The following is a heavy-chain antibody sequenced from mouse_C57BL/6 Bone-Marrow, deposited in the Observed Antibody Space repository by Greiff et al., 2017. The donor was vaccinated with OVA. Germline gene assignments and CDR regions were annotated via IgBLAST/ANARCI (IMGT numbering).Heavy chain of an antibody. CDR3: ARHYGSSPWFAY. D-gene: IGHD1-1*01. V-gene: IGHV1-76*01. CDR1: GYTFTDYY. CDR2: IYPGSGNT. J-gene: IGHJ3*01. Sequence: QVQLKESGAELVRPGASVKLSCKASGYTFTDYYINWVKQRPGQGLEWIARIYPGSGNTYYNEKFKGKATLTAEKSSSTAYMQLSSLTSEDSAVYFCARHYGSSPWFAYWGQGTLVTVSA.